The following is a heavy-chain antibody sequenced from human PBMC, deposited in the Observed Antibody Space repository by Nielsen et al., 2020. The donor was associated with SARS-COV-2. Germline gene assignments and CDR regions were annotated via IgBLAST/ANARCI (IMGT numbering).Heavy chain of an antibody. CDR3: AKVGSGYYYSYFDY. V-gene: IGHV3-33*06. D-gene: IGHD3-22*01. Sequence: GESLKISCVASGFIFRTYGMHWVRQAPGKGLEWVAVIWYDGTNEYYADSVKGRFTISRDNSKNTLYLHMNSLRAEDTAVYFCAKVGSGYYYSYFDYWGQGTLVTVSS. J-gene: IGHJ4*02. CDR2: IWYDGTNE. CDR1: GFIFRTYG.